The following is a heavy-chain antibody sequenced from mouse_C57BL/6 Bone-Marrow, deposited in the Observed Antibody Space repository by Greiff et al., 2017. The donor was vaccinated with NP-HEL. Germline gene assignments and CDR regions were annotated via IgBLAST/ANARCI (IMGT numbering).Heavy chain of an antibody. CDR2: ISGGGGNT. CDR1: GFTFSSYT. J-gene: IGHJ2*01. Sequence: EVQGVESGGGLVKPGGSLKLSCAASGFTFSSYTMSWVRQTLEKRLEWVATISGGGGNTYYPDSVKGRFTISRDHAKNTLYLQMSSLRSEDKTLYYCARRIYYYYFDYWGQGTTLTVSS. D-gene: IGHD1-1*01. V-gene: IGHV5-9*01. CDR3: ARRIYYYYFDY.